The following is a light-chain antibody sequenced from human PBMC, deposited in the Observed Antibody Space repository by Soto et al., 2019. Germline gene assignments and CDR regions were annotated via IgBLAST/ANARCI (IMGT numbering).Light chain of an antibody. Sequence: IVMTQSPVTLSVSPGERATLSCRASQSVNSNLAWYQHKPGQAPRLLIYAASTRATGIPARFSGSGSGTEFTLSVSSLQSEDFAVYYCQQYHDWPPRYTFGQGTKLEIK. CDR1: QSVNSN. J-gene: IGKJ2*01. V-gene: IGKV3-15*01. CDR2: AAS. CDR3: QQYHDWPPRYT.